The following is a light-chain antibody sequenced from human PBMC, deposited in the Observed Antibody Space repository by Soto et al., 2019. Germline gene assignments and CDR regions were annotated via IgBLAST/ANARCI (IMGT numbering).Light chain of an antibody. CDR2: GAS. CDR1: QSVSSSY. CDR3: QHYGTSAL. V-gene: IGKV3-20*01. Sequence: EIVLTQSPGTLSLSPGERATLSCRASQSVSSSYLAWYQQKPGQAPRLLIYGASSRATGIPDRSSVSASGTDFTLTISRLEPEDFAVYYCQHYGTSALFGPGTKVDIK. J-gene: IGKJ3*01.